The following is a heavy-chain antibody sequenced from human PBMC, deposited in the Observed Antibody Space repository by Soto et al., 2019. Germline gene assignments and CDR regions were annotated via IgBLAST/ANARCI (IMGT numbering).Heavy chain of an antibody. V-gene: IGHV1-8*01. Sequence: QVQLVQSGAEVKKPGASVKVSCKASGYTFTSYDINWVRQATGQGLEGMGWMNPNSGKTGYAQKFQGRVTMTRNTSISTAYMELSSLRSEDTAGYYCARGITIFGVVDPGGQGTLVTVSS. CDR3: ARGITIFGVVDP. J-gene: IGHJ5*02. D-gene: IGHD3-3*01. CDR1: GYTFTSYD. CDR2: MNPNSGKT.